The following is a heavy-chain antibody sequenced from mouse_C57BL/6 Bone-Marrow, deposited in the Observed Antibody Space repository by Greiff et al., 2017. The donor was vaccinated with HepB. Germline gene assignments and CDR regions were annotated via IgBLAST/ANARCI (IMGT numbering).Heavy chain of an antibody. V-gene: IGHV5-17*01. J-gene: IGHJ3*01. CDR3: ARGGLLRFAY. CDR1: GFTFSDYG. Sequence: VQLQQSGGGLVKPGGSLKLSCAASGFTFSDYGMHWVRQAPEKGLEWVAYISSGSSTIYYADTVKGRFTISRDNAKNTLFLQMTSLRSEDTAMYYCARGGLLRFAYWGQGTLVTVSA. D-gene: IGHD2-3*01. CDR2: ISSGSSTI.